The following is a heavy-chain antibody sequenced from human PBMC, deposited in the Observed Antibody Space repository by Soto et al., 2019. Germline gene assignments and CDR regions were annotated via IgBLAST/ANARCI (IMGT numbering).Heavy chain of an antibody. Sequence: PGESLRISCKASGHSVTTYWIGWVRQMPGTGLAWMGIIYPGDSDTRYSPSFPGQVTISADRSISTAYLQWRSLKASDTAMYYCVRHEQVYYYYYGMDVWGQGTTVT. V-gene: IGHV5-51*01. J-gene: IGHJ6*02. CDR1: GHSVTTYW. CDR2: IYPGDSDT. CDR3: VRHEQVYYYYYGMDV.